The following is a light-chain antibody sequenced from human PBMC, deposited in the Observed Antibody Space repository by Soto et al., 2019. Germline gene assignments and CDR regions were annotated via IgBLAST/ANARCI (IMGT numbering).Light chain of an antibody. V-gene: IGLV1-44*01. CDR3: AGWDDSLNGWV. J-gene: IGLJ3*02. Sequence: QSALTQPPSASGTPGQRVTISCSGGSSNIGRNTVDWYQQLPGTAPKLLIYSNHQRPSGVPDRFSGSKSGTSASLAISGLQSEDEADYYCAGWDDSLNGWVFGGGTQLTVL. CDR1: SSNIGRNT. CDR2: SNH.